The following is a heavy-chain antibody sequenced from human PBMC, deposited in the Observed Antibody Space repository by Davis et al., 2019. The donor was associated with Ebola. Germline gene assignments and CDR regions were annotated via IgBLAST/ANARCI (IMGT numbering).Heavy chain of an antibody. CDR3: ARGAYYDFWSGYYGYYMDV. CDR1: GYTFTSYD. V-gene: IGHV1-8*01. J-gene: IGHJ6*03. CDR2: MNPNSGNT. Sequence: ASVKVSCKASGYTFTSYDINWVRQATGQGLEWMGWMNPNSGNTGYAQKFQGRVTMTRNTSISTAYMELSSLRSEDTAVYYCARGAYYDFWSGYYGYYMDVWGKGTTVTVSS. D-gene: IGHD3-3*01.